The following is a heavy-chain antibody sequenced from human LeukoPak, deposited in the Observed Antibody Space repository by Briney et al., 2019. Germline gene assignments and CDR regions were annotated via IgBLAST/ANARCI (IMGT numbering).Heavy chain of an antibody. D-gene: IGHD5-24*01. CDR3: ARGDGYNFFGY. J-gene: IGHJ4*02. V-gene: IGHV3-53*01. CDR2: FYVGGAT. CDR1: GVSVTNNY. Sequence: PGGSLRLSCAVSGVSVTNNYMSWVRQAPGKGLEWVSVFYVGGATYYADSVKGRFTISRDNSENTLYLQMKSLRAEDTAVYYCARGDGYNFFGYWGQGTLVTVSS.